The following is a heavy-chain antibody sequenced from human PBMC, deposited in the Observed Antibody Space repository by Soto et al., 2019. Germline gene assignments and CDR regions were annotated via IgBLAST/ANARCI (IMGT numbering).Heavy chain of an antibody. D-gene: IGHD1-26*01. J-gene: IGHJ1*01. CDR2: ISAYNGNT. V-gene: IGHV1-18*04. Sequence: QVQLVQSGAEVKKPGASVKVSCKASGYTCTSYGISWVRQAPGQGLEWMGWISAYNGNTNYAQKLQGRVTMTTDTSTSTAYMELRSLRSDDTAVYYCARARFAANGIVGATIAEYFQPWGQGTLVTVSS. CDR1: GYTCTSYG. CDR3: ARARFAANGIVGATIAEYFQP.